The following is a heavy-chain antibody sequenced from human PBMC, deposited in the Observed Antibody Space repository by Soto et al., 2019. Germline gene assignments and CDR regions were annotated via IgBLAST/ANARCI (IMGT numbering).Heavy chain of an antibody. J-gene: IGHJ6*02. CDR3: AREYYYDSSGYYWSSGMDV. Sequence: SETLSLTCTVSGGSISSYYWSWIRQPPGKGLEWIGYIYYSGSTNYNPSLKSRVTISVDTSKNQFSLKLSSVTAADTAVYYCAREYYYDSSGYYWSSGMDVWRQGTTVTVSS. D-gene: IGHD3-22*01. CDR2: IYYSGST. CDR1: GGSISSYY. V-gene: IGHV4-59*01.